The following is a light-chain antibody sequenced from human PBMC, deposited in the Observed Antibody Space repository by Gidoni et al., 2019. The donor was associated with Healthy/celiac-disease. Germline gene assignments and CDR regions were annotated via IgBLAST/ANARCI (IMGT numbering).Light chain of an antibody. J-gene: IGLJ3*02. V-gene: IGLV2-8*01. Sequence: QSALTQPPSASGSPGQSVTISCTGTSSDVGGYNYVSWYQKHPGNAPKLMIYEVIKRPSGVPDRFSGSKSGNTASLTVSGLQAEDEADYYCSSYAGSNVWVFGGGTKLTVL. CDR1: SSDVGGYNY. CDR3: SSYAGSNVWV. CDR2: EVI.